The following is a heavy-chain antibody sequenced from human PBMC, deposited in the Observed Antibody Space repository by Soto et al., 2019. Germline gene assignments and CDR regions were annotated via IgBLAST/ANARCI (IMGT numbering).Heavy chain of an antibody. V-gene: IGHV1-18*01. J-gene: IGHJ4*02. CDR1: GYTFTSYD. Sequence: QVQLVQSGAEVKKPGASVKVSCKASGYTFTSYDISWVRQAPGQGLEWMGWSSVYNGNTNYAQKFQERVTMTPDTSTSTAYMELRSLRSDDKAVYDCARDRALLAASPGYWGQGTMVTVSS. D-gene: IGHD2-15*01. CDR3: ARDRALLAASPGY. CDR2: SSVYNGNT.